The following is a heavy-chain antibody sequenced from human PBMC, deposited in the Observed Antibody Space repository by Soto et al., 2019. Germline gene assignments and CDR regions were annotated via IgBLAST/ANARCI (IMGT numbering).Heavy chain of an antibody. CDR2: IYTGGST. V-gene: IGHV3-66*04. Sequence: GSLRLSCAASGFTVSRNYMTWGRQAPGKGLEWVAIIYTGGSTYYADSVRGRFTISRDNFKNTVFLQMDNLRVEDTAVYYCAGHDWFEHWGQGT. CDR1: GFTVSRNY. J-gene: IGHJ5*02. CDR3: AGHDWFEH.